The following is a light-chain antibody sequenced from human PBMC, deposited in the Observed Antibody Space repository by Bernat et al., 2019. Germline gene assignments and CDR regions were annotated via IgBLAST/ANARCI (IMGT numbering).Light chain of an antibody. CDR2: DAS. CDR1: QSVRSN. CDR3: HQYNDWPPT. J-gene: IGKJ1*01. Sequence: TQSPATLSVSPGERATLSCRASQSVRSNLAWYQQNPGQAPRLLIFDASTRATGIPARFNGGGSGTVFTLTISSLQSEDFAIYFCHQYNDWPPTFGQGTKVDIK. V-gene: IGKV3-15*01.